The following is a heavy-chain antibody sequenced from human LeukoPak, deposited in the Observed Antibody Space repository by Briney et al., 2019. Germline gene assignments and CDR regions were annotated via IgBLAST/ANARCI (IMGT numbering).Heavy chain of an antibody. D-gene: IGHD3-10*01. J-gene: IGHJ4*02. V-gene: IGHV3-21*01. CDR3: AKGPGVVRGVKSPTFDY. Sequence: GGSLRLSCAASGFTFSSYCMDWVRQTPGKGLEWVSSISSSSSYIYYADSVKGRFTISRDNSKNTLYLQMNSLRAEDTAVYYCAKGPGVVRGVKSPTFDYWGQGTLVTVSS. CDR1: GFTFSSYC. CDR2: ISSSSSYI.